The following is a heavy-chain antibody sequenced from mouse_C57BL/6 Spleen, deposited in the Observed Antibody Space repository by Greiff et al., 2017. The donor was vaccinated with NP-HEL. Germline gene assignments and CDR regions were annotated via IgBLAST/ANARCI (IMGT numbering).Heavy chain of an antibody. D-gene: IGHD3-2*02. Sequence: VQLQQSGAELVRPGASVTLSCKASGYTFTDYEMHWVKQTPVHGLEWIGAIDPETGGTAYNQKFKGKAILTADKSSSTAYMELRSLTSEDSAVYYCTSTAQAPWCAYWGQGTLVTVSA. CDR1: GYTFTDYE. CDR3: TSTAQAPWCAY. V-gene: IGHV1-15*01. CDR2: IDPETGGT. J-gene: IGHJ3*01.